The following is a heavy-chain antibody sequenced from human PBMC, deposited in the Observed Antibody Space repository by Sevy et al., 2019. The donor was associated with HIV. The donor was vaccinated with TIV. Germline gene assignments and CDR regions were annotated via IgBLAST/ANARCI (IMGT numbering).Heavy chain of an antibody. J-gene: IGHJ4*02. CDR1: GFTFSSYA. Sequence: GGSLRLSCAASGFTFSSYAMSWVRQAPGKGLEWVSAISGSGGSTYYADSVKGRFTISRDNSKNTLSLQMNSLRAEDTAVYYCAKVHYGGNSYGSLGYFDYWGQGTLVTVSS. D-gene: IGHD4-17*01. CDR3: AKVHYGGNSYGSLGYFDY. V-gene: IGHV3-23*01. CDR2: ISGSGGST.